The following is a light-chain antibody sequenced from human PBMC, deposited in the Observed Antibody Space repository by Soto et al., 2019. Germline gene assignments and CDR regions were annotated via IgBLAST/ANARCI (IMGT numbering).Light chain of an antibody. CDR1: QSVSSY. Sequence: EIVLTQSPATLSLSPGERATLSCRASQSVSSYLAWYQQKPGQAPRLLIYEASNRATGIPARFSGSGSGTDFTLTISSLEPEDFAVYYCQQRSKWPSTFGGGTKVEIK. CDR3: QQRSKWPST. CDR2: EAS. V-gene: IGKV3-11*01. J-gene: IGKJ4*01.